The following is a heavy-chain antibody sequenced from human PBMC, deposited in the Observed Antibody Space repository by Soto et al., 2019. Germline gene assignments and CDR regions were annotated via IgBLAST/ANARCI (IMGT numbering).Heavy chain of an antibody. Sequence: EVQLVESGGGLVQPGGSLRLSCAASGFTFSSYWMSWVRQAPGKGLEWVANIKQDGYEKYYVDSVKGRFTISRDNAKNSLYLQMNRLRAEDTAVYYCARDPIVDWGRFDSWGQGTLVTVS. CDR2: IKQDGYEK. V-gene: IGHV3-7*01. CDR1: GFTFSSYW. D-gene: IGHD7-27*01. CDR3: ARDPIVDWGRFDS. J-gene: IGHJ4*02.